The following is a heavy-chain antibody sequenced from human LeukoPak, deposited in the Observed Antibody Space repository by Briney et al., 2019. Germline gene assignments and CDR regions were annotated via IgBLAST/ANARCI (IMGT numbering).Heavy chain of an antibody. CDR1: GSTFSTYW. CDR3: AILIVGYYDSSELPNDY. CDR2: INSDGSST. V-gene: IGHV3-74*01. Sequence: PGGSLRLSCAASGSTFSTYWMHWVRQAPGKGLVWVSRINSDGSSTSYADSVKGRFTISRDNAKNTLYLQMSSLRAEDTAVYYCAILIVGYYDSSELPNDYWGQGTLVTVSS. J-gene: IGHJ4*02. D-gene: IGHD3-22*01.